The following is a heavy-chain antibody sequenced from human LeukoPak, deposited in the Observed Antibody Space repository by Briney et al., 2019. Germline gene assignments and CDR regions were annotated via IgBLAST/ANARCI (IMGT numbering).Heavy chain of an antibody. CDR1: GESFSGYY. V-gene: IGHV4-34*01. CDR2: INHSGST. CDR3: ARGAGSAPRPYYYYYYMDV. D-gene: IGHD1-1*01. Sequence: PSETLSLTCAVYGESFSGYYWSWIRQPPGKGLEWIGDINHSGSTNYNPSLKSRVTISADTSKNQFSLRLSSVTAADTAVYYCARGAGSAPRPYYYYYYMDVWGKGTTVTVSS. J-gene: IGHJ6*03.